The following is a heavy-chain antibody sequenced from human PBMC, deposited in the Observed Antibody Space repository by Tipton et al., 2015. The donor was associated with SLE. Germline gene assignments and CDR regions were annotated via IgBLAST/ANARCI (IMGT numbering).Heavy chain of an antibody. CDR3: ARVGLDY. CDR2: ISYDESNK. D-gene: IGHD3-10*01. V-gene: IGHV3-30*03. J-gene: IGHJ4*02. Sequence: QVQLVQSGGGVVQPGRSLRLSCAASGFTFSNYGMHWVRQAPGKGLEWVAVISYDESNKFYADSVKGRFTISRDNSKNTLYLQMNSLRAEDTALYYCARVGLDYWGQGTLVTVSS. CDR1: GFTFSNYG.